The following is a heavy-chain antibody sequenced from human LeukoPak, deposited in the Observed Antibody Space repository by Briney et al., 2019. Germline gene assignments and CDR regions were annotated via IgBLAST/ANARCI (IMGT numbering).Heavy chain of an antibody. D-gene: IGHD6-13*01. Sequence: PSETLSLTCTVSGGSISSYYCSWIRQPPGKGLEWIGYIYYSGSTNYNPSLKSRVTISVDTSKNQFSLKLSSVTAADTAVYYCARDYGSSWYRYFDLWGRGTLVTVSS. V-gene: IGHV4-59*01. CDR1: GGSISSYY. J-gene: IGHJ2*01. CDR2: IYYSGST. CDR3: ARDYGSSWYRYFDL.